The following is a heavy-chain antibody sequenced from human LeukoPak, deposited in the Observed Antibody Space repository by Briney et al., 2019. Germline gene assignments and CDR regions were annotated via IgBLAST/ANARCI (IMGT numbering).Heavy chain of an antibody. CDR1: GFTFSSYA. CDR3: ARDRGRITIFGPFDY. D-gene: IGHD3-3*01. Sequence: GGSLRLSCAASGFTFSSYAMHWVRQAPGKGLEWVAVISYDGSNKYYADSVKGRFTISRDNSKNTLYLQMNSLRAEDTAVYYCARDRGRITIFGPFDYWGQGTLVTVSS. V-gene: IGHV3-30-3*01. CDR2: ISYDGSNK. J-gene: IGHJ4*02.